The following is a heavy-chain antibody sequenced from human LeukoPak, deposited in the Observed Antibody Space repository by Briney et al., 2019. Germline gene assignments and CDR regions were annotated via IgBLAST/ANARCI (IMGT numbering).Heavy chain of an antibody. Sequence: GGSPRLSCAASGFTFDDYAMHWVRQAPGKGLEWVSGISWNSGSIGYADSVKGRFTISRDNAKNSLYLQMNSLRAEDMALYYCAKDMGVGSWSFDYWGQGTLVTVSS. CDR1: GFTFDDYA. CDR3: AKDMGVGSWSFDY. CDR2: ISWNSGSI. J-gene: IGHJ4*02. D-gene: IGHD6-13*01. V-gene: IGHV3-9*03.